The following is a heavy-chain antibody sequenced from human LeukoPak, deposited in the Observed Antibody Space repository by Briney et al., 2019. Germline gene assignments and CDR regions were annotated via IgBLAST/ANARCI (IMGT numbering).Heavy chain of an antibody. Sequence: SQTLSLTCTVSGGSISSGDDYWSWIRPPPRKGLEWVGYIYYSGSTYYNPSLKGRVIISVDTSKNQFSLKLSSVTAADTAVYYCARGSPDEYYDYNTYYYYGMDVWGQGTTVTVSS. V-gene: IGHV4-30-4*01. CDR2: IYYSGST. D-gene: IGHD3-3*01. CDR3: ARGSPDEYYDYNTYYYYGMDV. J-gene: IGHJ6*02. CDR1: GGSISSGDDY.